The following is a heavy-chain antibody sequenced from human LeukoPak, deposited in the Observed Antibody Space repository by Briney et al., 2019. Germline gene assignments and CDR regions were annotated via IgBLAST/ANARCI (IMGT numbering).Heavy chain of an antibody. V-gene: IGHV3-7*01. D-gene: IGHD6-13*01. CDR2: IKQDGSEK. CDR1: GFTFSSYW. J-gene: IGHJ4*02. Sequence: GGSLRLSCAASGFTFSSYWMCWVRQAPGKGLEWVANIKQDGSEKYYVDSVKGRFTISRDNAKNSLYLQMNSLRAEDTAVYYCARDPQDSSSWYFDYWGQGTLVTVSS. CDR3: ARDPQDSSSWYFDY.